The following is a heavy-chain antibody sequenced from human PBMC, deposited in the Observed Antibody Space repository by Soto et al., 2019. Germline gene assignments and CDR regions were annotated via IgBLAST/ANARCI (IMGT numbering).Heavy chain of an antibody. J-gene: IGHJ5*02. CDR3: ARVGPWVPYYYDSSPYTFENWFDP. V-gene: IGHV4-34*01. Sequence: PSETLSPTCAVYGGSFSGHYWSRSRQPPGRGLEWNGVINHSGSTNYNPSLNSRVTISIDTTNNHVSLILNSVTAADTAVYYCARVGPWVPYYYDSSPYTFENWFDPWGQGTLVTVSS. D-gene: IGHD3-22*01. CDR2: INHSGST. CDR1: GGSFSGHY.